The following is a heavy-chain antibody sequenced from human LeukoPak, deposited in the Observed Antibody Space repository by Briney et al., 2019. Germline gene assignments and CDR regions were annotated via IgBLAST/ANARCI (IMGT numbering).Heavy chain of an antibody. CDR1: GFTFDDYA. J-gene: IGHJ6*02. V-gene: IGHV3-9*01. D-gene: IGHD3-10*01. Sequence: GGSLRLSCAASGFTFDDYAMHWVRQAPGKGLEWVSGISWNSGSIGYADSVKGRFTISRDNAKNSLYLQMNSLRAEDTALYYCAKDILRGVINRPTGKYFYYYYGMDVWGQGTTVTVSS. CDR2: ISWNSGSI. CDR3: AKDILRGVINRPTGKYFYYYYGMDV.